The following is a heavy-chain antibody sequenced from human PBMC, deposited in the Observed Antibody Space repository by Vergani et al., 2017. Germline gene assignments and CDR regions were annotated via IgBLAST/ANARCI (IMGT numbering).Heavy chain of an antibody. V-gene: IGHV3-23*04. Sequence: EVQLVESGGGLVQPGRSLRLSCAASGFTFDDYAMHWVRPAPGKGLEWVSGISGSGGSTYYADSVKGRFTISRDNSKNTLYLQMNSLRAEDTAVYYCAKDVKGGYWGQGTLVTVSS. CDR1: GFTFDDYA. CDR2: ISGSGGST. J-gene: IGHJ4*02. CDR3: AKDVKGGY.